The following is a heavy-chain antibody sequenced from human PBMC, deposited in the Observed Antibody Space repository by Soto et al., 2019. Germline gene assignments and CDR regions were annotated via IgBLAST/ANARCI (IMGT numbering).Heavy chain of an antibody. V-gene: IGHV3-23*01. Sequence: GGSLRLSCAASGFTFSIYAMSWVRQAPGKGLEWVSAISGSGGSTYYADSVKGRFTISRDNSKNTLYLQMNSLRAEDKAFYYWAKKDSDCWGVVSYMDVWGKGTTVTVSS. CDR3: AKKDSDCWGVVSYMDV. CDR2: ISGSGGST. D-gene: IGHD3-16*01. CDR1: GFTFSIYA. J-gene: IGHJ6*03.